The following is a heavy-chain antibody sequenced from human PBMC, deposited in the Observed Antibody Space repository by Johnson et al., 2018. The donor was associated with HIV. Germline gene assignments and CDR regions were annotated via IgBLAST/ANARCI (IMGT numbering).Heavy chain of an antibody. CDR3: ALEYSSSRGAFDI. V-gene: IGHV3-7*05. CDR1: GFTFSSYW. CDR2: IKQDGSEK. J-gene: IGHJ3*02. D-gene: IGHD6-6*01. Sequence: VQLVESGGGLVQPGGSLRLSCAASGFTFSSYWMSWVRQAPGKGLEWVANIKQDGSEKYYVDSVKGPFTISRDNAKNSLYLQMNSMRAEDTAVYYCALEYSSSRGAFDIWGQGTMVTVSS.